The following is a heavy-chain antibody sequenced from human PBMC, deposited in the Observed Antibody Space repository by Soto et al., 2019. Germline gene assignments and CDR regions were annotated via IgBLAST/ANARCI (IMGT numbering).Heavy chain of an antibody. Sequence: EVQLLESGGGLVQPGGSLRLSCAASGFTFSNYAIAWVRQAPGKGLEWVSGISGSGGTTYYADSMKGRFTISRDNSKDTLHRNMNGLRAEDTDVYYCAKTPRQWLVDFDYWGQGALVTVSS. CDR3: AKTPRQWLVDFDY. V-gene: IGHV3-23*01. CDR2: ISGSGGTT. CDR1: GFTFSNYA. D-gene: IGHD6-19*01. J-gene: IGHJ4*02.